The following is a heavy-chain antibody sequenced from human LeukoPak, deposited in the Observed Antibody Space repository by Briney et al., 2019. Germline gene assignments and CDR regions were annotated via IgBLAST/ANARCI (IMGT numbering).Heavy chain of an antibody. Sequence: PSETLSLTCTVSGGSFSIYYWSWIRQPAGKGLEWIGRIYTSGNTYYNPSLKSRVTISLDTSKNQFSLKLNSVTAADTAVYYCAIYIVGVTPWFDPWGQGTLVTVSS. D-gene: IGHD1-26*01. CDR2: IYTSGNT. J-gene: IGHJ5*02. V-gene: IGHV4-4*07. CDR3: AIYIVGVTPWFDP. CDR1: GGSFSIYY.